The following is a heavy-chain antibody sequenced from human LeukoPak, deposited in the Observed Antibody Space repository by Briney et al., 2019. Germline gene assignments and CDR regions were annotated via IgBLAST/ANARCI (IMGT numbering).Heavy chain of an antibody. J-gene: IGHJ4*02. Sequence: GGSLRLSCAASGFAFSDWAMHWVRQAPGKGLEWVAVISYDGSNKYYADSVKGRFTISRDNSKNTLYLQMNSLRAEDTAVYYCAKSRDVYGYFDYWGQGTLVTVSS. CDR3: AKSRDVYGYFDY. V-gene: IGHV3-30*18. CDR1: GFAFSDWA. D-gene: IGHD3-10*01. CDR2: ISYDGSNK.